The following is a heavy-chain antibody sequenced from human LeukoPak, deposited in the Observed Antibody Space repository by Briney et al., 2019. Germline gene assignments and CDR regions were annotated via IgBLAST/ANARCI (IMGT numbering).Heavy chain of an antibody. D-gene: IGHD6-13*01. J-gene: IGHJ4*02. CDR2: ISSNGGYT. CDR3: VKAHQSDSWYFDY. V-gene: IGHV3-64D*09. Sequence: GGSLRLSCSASGFIFSAYAMHCVRQAPGKGLEYVSAISSNGGYTYNADSVKGRFTISRDNSKKTLHLQMSSLRAEDTAVYYCVKAHQSDSWYFDYWGQGTLVTVSS. CDR1: GFIFSAYA.